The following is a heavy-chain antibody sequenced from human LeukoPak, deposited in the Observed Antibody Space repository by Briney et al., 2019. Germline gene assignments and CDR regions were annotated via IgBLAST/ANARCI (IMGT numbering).Heavy chain of an antibody. CDR1: GFTFSNYE. CDR2: ISSSGSPI. Sequence: GGSLRLSCGGSGFTFSNYEMTWVRQAPGKGLEWVSYISSSGSPIYYAESVEGRFTFSRDNARNSMYLQMNNLRAEDTAVYYCVRRDVFDTSGYFYYWGQGTQVTVSS. D-gene: IGHD3-3*01. J-gene: IGHJ4*02. V-gene: IGHV3-48*03. CDR3: VRRDVFDTSGYFYY.